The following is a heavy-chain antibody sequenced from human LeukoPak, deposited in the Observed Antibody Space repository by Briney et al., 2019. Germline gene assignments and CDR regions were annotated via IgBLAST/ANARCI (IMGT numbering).Heavy chain of an antibody. CDR1: GYTFTSYD. J-gene: IGHJ6*02. V-gene: IGHV1-8*02. CDR2: MNPNSGNT. Sequence: ASVKVSCKASGYTFTSYDINWVRQATGQGLEWMGWMNPNSGNTGYAQKFQGRVTMTRNTSISTAYMELSSLRSEDTAVYYCARDLYGDYVVYYCGMDVWGQGTTVTVSS. D-gene: IGHD4-17*01. CDR3: ARDLYGDYVVYYCGMDV.